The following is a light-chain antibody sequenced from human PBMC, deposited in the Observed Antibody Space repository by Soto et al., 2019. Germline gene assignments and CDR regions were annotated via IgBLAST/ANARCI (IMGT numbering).Light chain of an antibody. CDR1: QSLLHSNGYTY. CDR2: WGS. CDR3: MQALQTPYT. Sequence: DIVMTQSPLSLPVTPGEPASISCRSSQSLLHSNGYTYFHWYLQKPGQYPQLLIYWGSSRASGVPDRFSVSASGTDFTLEVSRVEAEDVGSYYCMQALQTPYTFGQGTKLEIK. J-gene: IGKJ2*01. V-gene: IGKV2-28*01.